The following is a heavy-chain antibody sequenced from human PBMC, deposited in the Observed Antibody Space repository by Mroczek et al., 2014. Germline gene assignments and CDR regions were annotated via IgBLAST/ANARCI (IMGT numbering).Heavy chain of an antibody. Sequence: VQLVESGGGLVKPGGSLRLSCAASGFTFSSYSMNWVRQAPGKGLEWVSSISSSSSYIYYADSVKGRFTISRDNAKNSLYLQMNSLRAEDTAVYYCARDGFPSIAARPDGPLDYWGQGTLVTVSS. J-gene: IGHJ4*02. V-gene: IGHV3-21*01. CDR2: ISSSSSYI. D-gene: IGHD6-6*01. CDR1: GFTFSSYS. CDR3: ARDGFPSIAARPDGPLDY.